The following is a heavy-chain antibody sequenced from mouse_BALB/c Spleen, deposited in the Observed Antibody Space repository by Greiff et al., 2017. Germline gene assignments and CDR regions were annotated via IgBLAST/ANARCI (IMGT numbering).Heavy chain of an antibody. J-gene: IGHJ4*01. D-gene: IGHD2-10*02. V-gene: IGHV1S41*01. CDR2: IAPGSGST. Sequence: DLVKPGPSVKLSCKASGYSFTSYWINWLKQRPGQGLEWIGRIAPGSGSTYYNEMLKGKATLTVDTSSSTAYIQLSSLSSEDSAVYCCARSYGRDAMDYWGQGTSVTVSS. CDR1: GYSFTSYW. CDR3: ARSYGRDAMDY.